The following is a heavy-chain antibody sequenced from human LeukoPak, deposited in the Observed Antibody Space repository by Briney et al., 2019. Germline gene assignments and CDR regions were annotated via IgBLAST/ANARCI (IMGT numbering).Heavy chain of an antibody. Sequence: SETLSLTCGVYGGSLNGYHWGWIRQPPGKGLEWIGEINYDGSTNYNPSLESRVTISVDTPKNQFSLKLTSVTAADTAVYYCARGQDGQDYWGQGTLVTVSS. J-gene: IGHJ4*02. CDR2: INYDGST. CDR3: ARGQDGQDY. V-gene: IGHV4-34*01. D-gene: IGHD5-24*01. CDR1: GGSLNGYH.